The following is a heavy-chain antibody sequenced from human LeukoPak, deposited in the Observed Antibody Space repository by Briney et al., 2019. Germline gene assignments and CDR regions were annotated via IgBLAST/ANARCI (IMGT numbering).Heavy chain of an antibody. CDR2: ISWNSGSI. CDR3: AKGPSSGSYHFDY. J-gene: IGHJ4*02. CDR1: GFTFDDYA. V-gene: IGHV3-9*03. D-gene: IGHD1-26*01. Sequence: GGSLRLSCAASGFTFDDYAMHWVRQAPGKGLEWVSGISWNSGSIGYADSVKGRFTISRDNAKNSLYLQMNSLRAEDMALYYCAKGPSSGSYHFDYWGQGTLVTVSS.